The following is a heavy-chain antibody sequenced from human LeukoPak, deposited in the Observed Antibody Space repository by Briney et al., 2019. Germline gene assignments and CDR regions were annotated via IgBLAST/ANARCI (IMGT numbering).Heavy chain of an antibody. V-gene: IGHV1-46*01. Sequence: ASVKVSCKASGYTFTSYYMHWVRQAPGQGLEWMGIINPSGGSTSYAQKFQGRVTMTRDTSTSTVYMELSSLRSEDTAVYYCARGRDDILTGHRELDYWGQGTLVTVST. CDR2: INPSGGST. D-gene: IGHD3-9*01. CDR3: ARGRDDILTGHRELDY. J-gene: IGHJ4*02. CDR1: GYTFTSYY.